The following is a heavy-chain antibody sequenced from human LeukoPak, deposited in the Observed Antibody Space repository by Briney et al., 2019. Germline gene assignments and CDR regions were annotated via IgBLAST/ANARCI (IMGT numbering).Heavy chain of an antibody. CDR2: VNNDGSST. V-gene: IGHV3-74*01. D-gene: IGHD6-13*01. CDR1: GFTFSNYW. CDR3: VGAAANTTPRP. J-gene: IGHJ4*02. Sequence: GGSLRLSCAASGFTFSNYWMHWVRQGPGRGLVWVSRVNNDGSSTAYADSVRGRFTISRDNAKNTLYLRMNSLRAEDTAVYYCVGAAANTTPRPWGQGTLVTVSS.